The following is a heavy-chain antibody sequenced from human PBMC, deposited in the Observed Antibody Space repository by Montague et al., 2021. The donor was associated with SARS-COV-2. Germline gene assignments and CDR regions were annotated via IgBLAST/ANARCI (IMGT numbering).Heavy chain of an antibody. D-gene: IGHD3-22*01. CDR3: AREVRYYYDSSGPGAFGI. V-gene: IGHV4-59*01. CDR2: IYYSGST. CDR1: GGSISSYY. J-gene: IGHJ3*02. Sequence: ETLSLTCTVSGGSISSYYWSWIRQPPGKGLEWIGYIYYSGSTNYNPSLKSRVTISVDTSKNQFSLKLSPVTAADTAVYYCAREVRYYYDSSGPGAFGIWGQGTMVTVSS.